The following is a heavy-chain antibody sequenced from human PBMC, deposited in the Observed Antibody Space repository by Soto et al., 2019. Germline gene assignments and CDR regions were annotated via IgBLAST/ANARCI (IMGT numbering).Heavy chain of an antibody. Sequence: QVQLVESGGGVVQPGRSLRLSCAASGFTFSTYGMHWVRQAPGKGLEWVAVLSYDGSNTYYADSVKGRFTTSRDLSKNTLYLQMNSLRAEDTAVYYCAKDHFSSGWQGFDPWGQGTLVTVSS. J-gene: IGHJ5*02. CDR1: GFTFSTYG. V-gene: IGHV3-30*18. CDR2: LSYDGSNT. CDR3: AKDHFSSGWQGFDP. D-gene: IGHD6-19*01.